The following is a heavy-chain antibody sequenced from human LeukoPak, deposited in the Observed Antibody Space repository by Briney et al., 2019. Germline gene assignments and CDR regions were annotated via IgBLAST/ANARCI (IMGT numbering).Heavy chain of an antibody. CDR3: ARVPTIAAAVYFDY. CDR1: GGSISSYY. Sequence: SETLSLTCTVSGGSISSYYWSWIRQPPGKGLEWIGYIYYSGSTNYNPSLKSRVTISVDTSKNQFSLKLSSVTAADTAVYYCARVPTIAAAVYFDYWGQGTLVTVSS. D-gene: IGHD6-13*01. J-gene: IGHJ4*02. CDR2: IYYSGST. V-gene: IGHV4-59*01.